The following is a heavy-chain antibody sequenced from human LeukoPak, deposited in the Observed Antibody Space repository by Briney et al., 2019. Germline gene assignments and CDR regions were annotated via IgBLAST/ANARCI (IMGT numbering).Heavy chain of an antibody. CDR3: WSYDSSGYYYAGAFDI. V-gene: IGHV4-39*01. J-gene: IGHJ3*02. D-gene: IGHD3-22*01. CDR2: IYYSGST. CDR1: GGSISSSSYY. Sequence: PSETLSLTCTVSGGSISSSSYYWSWIRQPPGKGLEWIGSIYYSGSTYYNPSLKSRVTISVDTSKNQFSLKLSSVTAADTAVYYCWSYDSSGYYYAGAFDIWGQGTMVTVSS.